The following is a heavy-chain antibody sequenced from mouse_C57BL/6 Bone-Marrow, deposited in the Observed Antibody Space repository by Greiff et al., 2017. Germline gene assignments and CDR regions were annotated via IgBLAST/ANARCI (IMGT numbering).Heavy chain of an antibody. CDR1: GYTFTDYY. Sequence: QVHVKQSGAELVRPGASVKLSCKASGYTFTDYYINWVKQRPGQGLEWIARIYPGSGNTYYNEKFKGKATLTAEKSSSTAYMQLSSLTSEDSAVYFCARNLLCLRCAMDYWGQGTSVTVSS. D-gene: IGHD2-2*01. CDR3: ARNLLCLRCAMDY. V-gene: IGHV1-76*01. CDR2: IYPGSGNT. J-gene: IGHJ4*01.